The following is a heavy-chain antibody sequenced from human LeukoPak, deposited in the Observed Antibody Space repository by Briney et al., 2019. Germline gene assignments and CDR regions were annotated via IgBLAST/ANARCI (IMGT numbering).Heavy chain of an antibody. Sequence: PSETLSLTCTVSGGSISSYYWSWIRQPPGKGLEWIGYIYYSGSTNYNPSLKSRVTISVDTSKNQFSLELSSVTAADTAVYYCARVMGYYYYMDVWGKGTTVTVSS. D-gene: IGHD3-10*01. CDR1: GGSISSYY. CDR2: IYYSGST. J-gene: IGHJ6*03. V-gene: IGHV4-59*01. CDR3: ARVMGYYYYMDV.